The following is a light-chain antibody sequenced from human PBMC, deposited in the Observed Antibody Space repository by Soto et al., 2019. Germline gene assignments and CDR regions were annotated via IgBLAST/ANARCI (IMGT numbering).Light chain of an antibody. J-gene: IGKJ3*01. CDR2: DAS. CDR1: QSVSSY. V-gene: IGKV3-11*01. Sequence: EIVLTQSPATLSLSPGERATLSCRASQSVSSYLAWYQQKPGQAPRLLIYDASNRATGIPARFSGSGSGKDFTLSISSLEPEDFAGYYCQQRSNWPPLFGPGTKVDIK. CDR3: QQRSNWPPL.